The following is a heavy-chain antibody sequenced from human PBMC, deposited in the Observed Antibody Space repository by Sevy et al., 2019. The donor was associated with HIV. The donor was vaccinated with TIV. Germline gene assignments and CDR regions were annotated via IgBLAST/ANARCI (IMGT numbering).Heavy chain of an antibody. Sequence: GGSLRLSCAASGFTFTNYCMHWVRQAPGKGLVWVSGVDNGGSGTNYADSVKGRFTISRDNAKNTVYLQMNSLRAEDTAVYYCTRDMDGIDYWGQGTLVTVSS. CDR3: TRDMDGIDY. CDR2: VDNGGSGT. D-gene: IGHD6-19*01. CDR1: GFTFTNYC. V-gene: IGHV3-74*01. J-gene: IGHJ4*02.